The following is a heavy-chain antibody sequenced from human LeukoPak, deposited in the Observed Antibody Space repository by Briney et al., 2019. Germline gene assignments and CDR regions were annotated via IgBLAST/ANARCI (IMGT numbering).Heavy chain of an antibody. CDR1: GFTFSTYT. CDR3: AREREPYGDYGNFFDY. Sequence: EGSLRLSCAASGFTFSTYTMYWVRHPPGKRLEWVSIIGNNGGGIHYADSVKGRFTISRDNSKNTLYLKMNSLRAEDTAVYYCAREREPYGDYGNFFDYWGQGTLVTVSS. CDR2: IGNNGGGI. J-gene: IGHJ4*02. D-gene: IGHD4-17*01. V-gene: IGHV3-23*01.